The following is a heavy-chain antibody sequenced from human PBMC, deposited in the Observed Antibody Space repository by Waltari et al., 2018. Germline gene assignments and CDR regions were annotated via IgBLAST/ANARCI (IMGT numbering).Heavy chain of an antibody. CDR2: LYSNNNA. CDR3: AKDRASSGAWDYVDH. V-gene: IGHV3-66*01. Sequence: VQLVESGGDLVQPGGSLRLSCAAPGFAVSTSYRTWIRQSPGKVLEVVSVLYSNNNAYYLDSVEGRFTVSRDNSKNTLYLHMNNLRREDSAVYYCAKDRASSGAWDYVDHWGQGTLVTVSS. J-gene: IGHJ4*02. D-gene: IGHD3-10*02. CDR1: GFAVSTSY.